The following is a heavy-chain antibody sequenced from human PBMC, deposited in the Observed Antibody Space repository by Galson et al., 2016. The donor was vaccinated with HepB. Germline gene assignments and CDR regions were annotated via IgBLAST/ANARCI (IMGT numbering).Heavy chain of an antibody. V-gene: IGHV2-5*02. Sequence: PALVKPTQTLALTCTFSGFSLSTTGVGVGWIRQPPGKALEWLALVYWDNDKRYSPSLKSRLAIMMDTSKNQVVLTMTNMDPVDTGIYYCAHTNCAGDCRGSYPYYIPDVWGLRTTVTVSS. CDR2: VYWDNDK. CDR1: GFSLSTTGVG. CDR3: AHTNCAGDCRGSYPYYIPDV. D-gene: IGHD2-21*02. J-gene: IGHJ6*02.